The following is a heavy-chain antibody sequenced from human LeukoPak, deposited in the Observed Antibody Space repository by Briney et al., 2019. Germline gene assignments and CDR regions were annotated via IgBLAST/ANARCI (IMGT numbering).Heavy chain of an antibody. CDR1: GFTFSNYW. Sequence: GGSLRLSCAASGFTFSNYWMTWVRQAPGKGLEWVANIKQDGSEKYYVDSVKGRFTISRDNAKNSLYLLMNSLRGEDTAVYYCARDLGQYYDTSDNWFDPWGQGTLVTVSS. D-gene: IGHD3-22*01. CDR2: IKQDGSEK. V-gene: IGHV3-7*01. J-gene: IGHJ5*02. CDR3: ARDLGQYYDTSDNWFDP.